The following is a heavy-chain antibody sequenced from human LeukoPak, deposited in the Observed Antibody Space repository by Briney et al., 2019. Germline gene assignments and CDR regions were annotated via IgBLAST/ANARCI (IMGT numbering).Heavy chain of an antibody. CDR1: AFTFSNAW. CDR3: TTGNWGSFSY. Sequence: GGSLRLSCAASAFTFSNAWMNWVRQAPGKGLEWVGRIKSKPDGGTTDYAAPVKGRFTISRDDSKHTLYLQVNSLKTEDTAVYYCTTGNWGSFSYWGQGTLVTVSS. J-gene: IGHJ4*02. V-gene: IGHV3-15*01. CDR2: IKSKPDGGTT. D-gene: IGHD7-27*01.